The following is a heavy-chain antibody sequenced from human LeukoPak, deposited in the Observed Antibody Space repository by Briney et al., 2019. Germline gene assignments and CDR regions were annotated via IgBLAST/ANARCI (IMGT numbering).Heavy chain of an antibody. D-gene: IGHD3-10*01. V-gene: IGHV4-34*01. J-gene: IGHJ4*02. CDR2: IHHSGST. CDR1: GESFSGYY. Sequence: SETLSLTCAVYGESFSGYYWSWIRQPPGKGLEWIGQIHHSGSTSYSPSLKSRVTISVDTSMHQFSLKLSSVTAADTAVYYCARHGIGLGSGTNFDYWGQGTLVIVSS. CDR3: ARHGIGLGSGTNFDY.